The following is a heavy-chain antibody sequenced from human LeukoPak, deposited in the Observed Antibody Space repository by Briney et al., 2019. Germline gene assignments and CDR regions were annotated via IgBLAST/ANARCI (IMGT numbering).Heavy chain of an antibody. CDR2: DSYGGST. CDR3: ARHRDRDWSDFDY. Sequence: SGTLALTCTVSGGSLSSSSYYWGWLREPPGKGLEWIGSDSYGGSTYYDPSLKSRVTISVDTSKYQFSLKLSSVDAADTAVYYCARHRDRDWSDFDYWGQGTLVTVSS. D-gene: IGHD3-9*01. J-gene: IGHJ4*02. V-gene: IGHV4-39*01. CDR1: GGSLSSSSYY.